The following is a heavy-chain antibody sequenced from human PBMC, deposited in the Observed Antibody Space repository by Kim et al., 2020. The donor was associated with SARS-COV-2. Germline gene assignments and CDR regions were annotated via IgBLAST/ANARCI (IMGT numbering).Heavy chain of an antibody. V-gene: IGHV3-30*04. Sequence: GGSLRLSCAASGFTFSSYAMHWVRQAPGKGLEWVAVISYDGSNKYYADSVKGRFTISRDNSKNTLYLQMNSLRAEDTAVYYCARGRGGGSERTSSSWYGIYYWGQGTLVTVSS. CDR1: GFTFSSYA. D-gene: IGHD6-13*01. CDR2: ISYDGSNK. J-gene: IGHJ4*02. CDR3: ARGRGGGSERTSSSWYGIYY.